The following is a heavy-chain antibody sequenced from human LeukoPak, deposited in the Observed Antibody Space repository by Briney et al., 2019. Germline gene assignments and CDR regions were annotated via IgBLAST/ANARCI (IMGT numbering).Heavy chain of an antibody. J-gene: IGHJ3*02. CDR2: IYYSGST. CDR3: ARHLLSVGATEYDAFDI. D-gene: IGHD1-26*01. V-gene: IGHV4-59*08. Sequence: SETLSLTCTVSGGSISSYYWSWIRQPPGKGLEWIGYIYYSGSTNYNPSLKSRVTISVDTSKNQFSLKLSSVTAADTAVYYCARHLLSVGATEYDAFDIWGQGTMVTVSS. CDR1: GGSISSYY.